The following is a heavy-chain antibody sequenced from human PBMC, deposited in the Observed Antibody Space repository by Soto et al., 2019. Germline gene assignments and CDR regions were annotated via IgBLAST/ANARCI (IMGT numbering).Heavy chain of an antibody. CDR1: GYTFTSYD. Sequence: ASVKVSCKASGYTFTSYDINWVRQATGQGLEWMGWMNPNSGNTGYAQKFQGRVTMTRNTSISTAYMELSSLRSEDTAVYYCARGRLSYYGSGSPSDYWGQGTLVTVSS. J-gene: IGHJ4*02. CDR3: ARGRLSYYGSGSPSDY. V-gene: IGHV1-8*01. D-gene: IGHD3-10*01. CDR2: MNPNSGNT.